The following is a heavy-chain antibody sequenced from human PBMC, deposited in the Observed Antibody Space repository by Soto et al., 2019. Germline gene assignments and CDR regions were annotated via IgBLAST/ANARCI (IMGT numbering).Heavy chain of an antibody. Sequence: GASVKVSCKSSGYTFTDYYMHWVRQAPGQGLEWMGWINPNSGDTNYKQNFQGRVTMTRDTSISTVYMELSRLRSDDTAVYYCARTPLGEQHVDYWGQGTLVTVSS. CDR2: INPNSGDT. J-gene: IGHJ4*02. CDR1: GYTFTDYY. V-gene: IGHV1-2*02. D-gene: IGHD3-16*01. CDR3: ARTPLGEQHVDY.